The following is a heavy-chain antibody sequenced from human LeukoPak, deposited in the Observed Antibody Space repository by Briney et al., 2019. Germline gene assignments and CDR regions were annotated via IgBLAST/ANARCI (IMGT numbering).Heavy chain of an antibody. CDR1: GFTFSSYW. CDR2: INSDGSST. Sequence: PGGSLRLSCAASGFTFSSYWMHWVRQAPGKGLVWVSRINSDGSSTSYADSVKGRFTISRDNAKNTLYLQMNSLRVEDTAVYYCARAEGYYDFWSGYYLPSYYFDYWGQGTLVTVSS. CDR3: ARAEGYYDFWSGYYLPSYYFDY. J-gene: IGHJ4*02. V-gene: IGHV3-74*01. D-gene: IGHD3-3*01.